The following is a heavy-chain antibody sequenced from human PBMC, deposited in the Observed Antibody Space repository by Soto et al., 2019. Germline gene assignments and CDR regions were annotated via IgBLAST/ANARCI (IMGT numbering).Heavy chain of an antibody. Sequence: DVQLVESGGVLGKPGGSLRLSFAASGFNFITFSMNWVRPAPVKGLEWVSSISASSSSIYYAESVQGRFTVSRDNAKTSLYLKMNSLTAEATALYYCVRDAYNRDAFDIWGQGTTVTVSS. V-gene: IGHV3-21*01. CDR3: VRDAYNRDAFDI. CDR2: ISASSSSI. CDR1: GFNFITFS. D-gene: IGHD1-20*01. J-gene: IGHJ3*02.